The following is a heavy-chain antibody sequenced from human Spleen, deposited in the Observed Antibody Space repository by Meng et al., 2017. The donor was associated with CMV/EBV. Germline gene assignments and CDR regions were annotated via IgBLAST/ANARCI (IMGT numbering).Heavy chain of an antibody. CDR1: GGSLSTSNW. V-gene: IGHV4-4*02. D-gene: IGHD2-2*01. CDR2: IYYSGST. CDR3: ARDLRTSGDWFDP. Sequence: SETLSLTCAVSGGSLSTSNWWSWVRQPPGKGLEWIGSIYYSGSTYYNPSLKSRVTISVDTSKNQFSLKLSSVTAADTAVYYCARDLRTSGDWFDPWGQGTLVTVSS. J-gene: IGHJ5*02.